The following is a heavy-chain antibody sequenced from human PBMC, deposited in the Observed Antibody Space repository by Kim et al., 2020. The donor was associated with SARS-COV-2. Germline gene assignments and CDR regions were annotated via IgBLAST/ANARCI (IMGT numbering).Heavy chain of an antibody. CDR1: GFTFKSYV. V-gene: IGHV3-23*01. J-gene: IGHJ4*02. D-gene: IGHD3-10*01. Sequence: GGSLRLSCAASGFTFKSYVMTWVRQAPGKGLEWVSSIRGYNGTAYYADSVKGRFTISRDDSKNTLFLQINSLRAEDTAIYYCVKDRGIPALAFDYWGQGTLVTVSS. CDR3: VKDRGIPALAFDY. CDR2: IRGYNGTA.